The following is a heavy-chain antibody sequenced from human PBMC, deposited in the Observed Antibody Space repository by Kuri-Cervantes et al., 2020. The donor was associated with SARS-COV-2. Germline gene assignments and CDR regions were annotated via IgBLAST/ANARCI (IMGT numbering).Heavy chain of an antibody. CDR3: ARVDPPLIDSSGLTGIDY. V-gene: IGHV3-48*04. CDR2: ISSSGSTI. D-gene: IGHD6-19*01. J-gene: IGHJ4*02. CDR1: GFTSSSYS. Sequence: GGSLRLSCAASGFTSSSYSMNWVRQAPGKGLEWVSYISSSGSTIYYADSVKGRFTISRDNAKNSLYLQMNSLRAEDTAVYYCARVDPPLIDSSGLTGIDYWGQGTLVTVSS.